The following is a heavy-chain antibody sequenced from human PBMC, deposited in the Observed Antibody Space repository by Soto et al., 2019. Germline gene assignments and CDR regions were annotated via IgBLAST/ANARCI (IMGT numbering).Heavy chain of an antibody. CDR3: AKARCSSATRYVPEY. Sequence: VVPQRHPNTAAGFNFINYTISWIRKTPGKGLEWVSVISGSGGSPYHADSVQGRFTISRDNPKNTLYLQMNSLRAEDTAIYYCAKARCSSATRYVPEYWGQGTLVTVSS. V-gene: IGHV3-23*01. CDR1: GFNFINYT. D-gene: IGHD2-2*01. J-gene: IGHJ4*02. CDR2: ISGSGGSP.